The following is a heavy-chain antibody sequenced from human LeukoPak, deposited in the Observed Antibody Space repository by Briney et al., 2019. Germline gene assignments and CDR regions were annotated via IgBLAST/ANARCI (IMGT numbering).Heavy chain of an antibody. J-gene: IGHJ6*03. CDR3: ARGRAAAGDYYYYYMDV. D-gene: IGHD6-13*01. Sequence: PSQTLSLTCTVSGGSISSSSYYWGWIRQPPGKGLEWIGSIYYSGSTYYNPSLKSRVTISVDTSKNQFSLKLSSVTAADTAVYYCARGRAAAGDYYYYYMDVWGKGTTVTVSS. V-gene: IGHV4-39*01. CDR1: GGSISSSSYY. CDR2: IYYSGST.